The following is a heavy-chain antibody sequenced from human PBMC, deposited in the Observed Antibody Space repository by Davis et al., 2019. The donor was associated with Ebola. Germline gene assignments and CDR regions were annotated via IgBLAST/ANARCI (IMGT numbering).Heavy chain of an antibody. D-gene: IGHD6-13*01. J-gene: IGHJ6*02. CDR3: ARGRGQQLEDYYYGMDV. V-gene: IGHV4-4*07. Sequence: PSETLSLTCTVSGGSISSYYWSWIRQPAGKGLEWIGRIYTSGSTNYNPSLKSRVTMSVDTSKNQFSLKLSSVTAADTAVYYCARGRGQQLEDYYYGMDVWGQGTTVTVSS. CDR2: IYTSGST. CDR1: GGSISSYY.